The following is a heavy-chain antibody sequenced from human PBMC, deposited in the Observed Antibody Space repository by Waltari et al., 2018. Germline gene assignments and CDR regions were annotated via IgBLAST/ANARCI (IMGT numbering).Heavy chain of an antibody. D-gene: IGHD3-22*01. Sequence: EEPLVESGGGLAQPGESLRLSCAASGFTFTRYWLDWVRQAPRKGLVWVARINSEGISRTYADSVKGRFTISRDNAKNTLYVQMNRLRAEDTAVYYCARVATKTYSSPVPGRPYYYGMDVWGQGTTVTVSS. CDR3: ARVATKTYSSPVPGRPYYYGMDV. CDR1: GFTFTRYW. CDR2: INSEGISR. J-gene: IGHJ6*02. V-gene: IGHV3-74*01.